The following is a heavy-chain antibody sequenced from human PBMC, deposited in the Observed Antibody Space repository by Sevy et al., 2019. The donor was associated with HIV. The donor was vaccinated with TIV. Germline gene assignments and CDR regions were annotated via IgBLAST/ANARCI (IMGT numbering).Heavy chain of an antibody. V-gene: IGHV4-39*01. CDR2: IYYSGST. D-gene: IGHD3-10*01. J-gene: IGHJ6*02. CDR1: GGSISSSSYY. CDR3: ARAFPYGSGSYEVGGMDV. Sequence: SETLSLTCTVSGGSISSSSYYWGWIRQPPGQGLEWIGSIYYSGSTYYNPSLKSRVTISVDTSKNQFSLTLSSVTAAETAVYYCARAFPYGSGSYEVGGMDVWGQGTTVTVSS.